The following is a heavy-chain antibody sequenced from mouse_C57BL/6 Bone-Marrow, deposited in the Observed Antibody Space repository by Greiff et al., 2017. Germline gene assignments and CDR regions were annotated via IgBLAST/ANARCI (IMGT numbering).Heavy chain of an antibody. J-gene: IGHJ3*01. V-gene: IGHV7-3*01. CDR2: IRNKANGYTT. Sequence: EVKVVESGGGLVQPGGSLSLSCAASGFTFTDYYMSWVRQPPGKALEWLGFIRNKANGYTTEYSASVKGRFTISRDNSQSILYLQMNALGAEDSATYCCARDSYPAWFAYWGQGTLVTVSA. CDR1: GFTFTDYY. CDR3: ARDSYPAWFAY.